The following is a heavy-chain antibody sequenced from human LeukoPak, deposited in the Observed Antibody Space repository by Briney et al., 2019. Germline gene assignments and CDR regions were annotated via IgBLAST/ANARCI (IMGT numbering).Heavy chain of an antibody. D-gene: IGHD5-24*01. CDR2: INHSGST. Sequence: PSETLSLSCAVYGGSFSVYYWSWVRQPPGKGLEWVGEINHSGSTNYTPSLKCGVTISADTTKKQFSLKLSSMTAATTAVYAVARGLDGYNSSGFAPGGQGTLVTVSS. J-gene: IGHJ5*02. V-gene: IGHV4-34*01. CDR1: GGSFSVYY. CDR3: ARGLDGYNSSGFAP.